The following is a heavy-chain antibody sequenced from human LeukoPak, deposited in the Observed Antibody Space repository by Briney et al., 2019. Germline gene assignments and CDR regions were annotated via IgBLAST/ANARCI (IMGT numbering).Heavy chain of an antibody. D-gene: IGHD3-9*01. CDR3: ARQIWLSSYYFDY. CDR2: INHSGAT. Sequence: SETLSLTCAVYGGSFSDYNWNWVRQPPGKGLEWIGEINHSGATNYNPSLKSRVIISVDTSKNQFSLKVNHVTAADTTVYYCARQIWLSSYYFDYWGQGTLVTVSS. CDR1: GGSFSDYN. V-gene: IGHV4-34*01. J-gene: IGHJ4*02.